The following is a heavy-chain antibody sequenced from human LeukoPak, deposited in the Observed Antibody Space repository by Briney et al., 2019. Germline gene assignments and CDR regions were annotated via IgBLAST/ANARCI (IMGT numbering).Heavy chain of an antibody. CDR2: IHANGDT. D-gene: IGHD3-10*01. Sequence: PSETLSLTCTVSGVSISSNYWSWIRQPPGKGLEWNGLEWIGYIHANGDTNYNPSLNRRVTMSLDSSRRHLSLNLSSLTAADTAVYFCSGYYHSNYLAYWGQGILVTVSS. V-gene: IGHV4-4*08. CDR1: GVSISSNY. J-gene: IGHJ4*02. CDR3: SGYYHSNYLAY.